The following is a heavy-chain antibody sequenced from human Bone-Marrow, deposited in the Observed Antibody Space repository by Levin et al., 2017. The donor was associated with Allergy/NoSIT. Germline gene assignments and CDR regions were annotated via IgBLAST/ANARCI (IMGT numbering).Heavy chain of an antibody. V-gene: IGHV4-38-2*01. D-gene: IGHD2-15*01. CDR2: IYHSGST. CDR3: ARTLGYCSGDSCYFYFDY. Sequence: GSLRLSCAVSGYSISSDYYWGWIRQPPGEGLEWIGNIYHSGSTYYNPSLKSRVTISVDTSKNQFSLKVTPVTAADTAVYYCARTLGYCSGDSCYFYFDYWGRGTLVTVSS. J-gene: IGHJ4*02. CDR1: GYSISSDYY.